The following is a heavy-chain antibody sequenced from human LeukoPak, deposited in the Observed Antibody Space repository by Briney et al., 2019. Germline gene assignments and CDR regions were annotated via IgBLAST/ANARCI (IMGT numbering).Heavy chain of an antibody. V-gene: IGHV1-3*01. D-gene: IGHD5-18*01. J-gene: IGHJ4*02. Sequence: GASVKVSCKASGYTYTSYAMHWVRQAPGQRLEWMGWINAGNGNTKYSQKFQGRVTITRDTSASTAYMELSSLRSEDTAVYYCARVVDVNSYGLFDYWGQGTLVTVSS. CDR2: INAGNGNT. CDR3: ARVVDVNSYGLFDY. CDR1: GYTYTSYA.